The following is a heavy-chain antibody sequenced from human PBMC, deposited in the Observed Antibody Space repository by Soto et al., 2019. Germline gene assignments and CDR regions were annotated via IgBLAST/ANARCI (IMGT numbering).Heavy chain of an antibody. J-gene: IGHJ6*02. CDR3: ARGGGWKGYYYYGMDV. D-gene: IGHD1-1*01. CDR1: GGSISSSNW. CDR2: IYHSGST. Sequence: SETLSLTCAVSGGSISSSNWWSWVRQPPGKGLEWIGEIYHSGSTNYDPSLKSRVTISVDKSKNQFSLKLSSVTAADTAVYYCARGGGWKGYYYYGMDVWGQGTTVTVSS. V-gene: IGHV4-4*02.